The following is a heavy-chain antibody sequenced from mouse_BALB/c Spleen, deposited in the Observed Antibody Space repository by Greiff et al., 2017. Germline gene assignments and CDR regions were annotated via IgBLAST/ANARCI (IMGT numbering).Heavy chain of an antibody. CDR3: VRELTGFAY. V-gene: IGHV2-9-2*01. Sequence: QVQLVESGPGLVAPSQSLSITCTVSGFSLTSYDISWIRQPPGKGLEWLGVIWTGGGTNYNSAFMSRLSISKDNSKSQVFLKMNSLQTDDTAIYYCVRELTGFAYWGQGTLVTVSA. CDR1: GFSLTSYD. J-gene: IGHJ3*01. CDR2: IWTGGGT. D-gene: IGHD4-1*01.